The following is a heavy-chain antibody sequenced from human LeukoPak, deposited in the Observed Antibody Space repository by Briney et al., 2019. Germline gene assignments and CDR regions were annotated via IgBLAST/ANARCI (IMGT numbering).Heavy chain of an antibody. CDR1: GYSISSYY. V-gene: IGHV4-59*08. J-gene: IGHJ3*01. CDR3: ARVDYGSGSYYAFDV. Sequence: PSETLSLTCAVSGYSISSYYWSWIRQPPGKGLEWIGYIYYSGSTNYNPSLKSRVTILIDTSKNHFSLRLSSVTAADTAVYYCARVDYGSGSYYAFDVWGQGTMVTVSS. CDR2: IYYSGST. D-gene: IGHD3-10*01.